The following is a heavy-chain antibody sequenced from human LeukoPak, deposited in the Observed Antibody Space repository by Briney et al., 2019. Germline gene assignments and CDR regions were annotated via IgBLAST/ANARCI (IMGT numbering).Heavy chain of an antibody. CDR3: ARESPYGSGSPRTFDI. V-gene: IGHV3-74*01. CDR1: GFTFSSYW. Sequence: PGGSLRLSCVASGFTFSSYWMHWVRQDPRKGLVWVSRINGDGRNINYADSVRGRFTISRDNAKNTLYLQMNSLRAEDTAVYYCARESPYGSGSPRTFDIWGQGTMVTVSS. J-gene: IGHJ3*02. CDR2: INGDGRNI. D-gene: IGHD3-10*01.